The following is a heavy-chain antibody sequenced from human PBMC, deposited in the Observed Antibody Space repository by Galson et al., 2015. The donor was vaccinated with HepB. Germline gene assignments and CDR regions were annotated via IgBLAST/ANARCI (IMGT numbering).Heavy chain of an antibody. D-gene: IGHD4-23*01. Sequence: LSLTCAVYGGSFSGSAMHWVRQASGKGLEWVGRIRGKANTYATAYAASVKGRFTISRDDSKNTAYLEINSLKIEDTAVYYCGGLVGDYGGNLDYWGEGTLVTVSS. CDR3: GGLVGDYGGNLDY. V-gene: IGHV3-73*01. CDR1: GGSFSGSA. J-gene: IGHJ4*02. CDR2: IRGKANTYAT.